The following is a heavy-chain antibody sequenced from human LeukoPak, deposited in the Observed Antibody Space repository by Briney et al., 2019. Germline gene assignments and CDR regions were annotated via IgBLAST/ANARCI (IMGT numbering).Heavy chain of an antibody. J-gene: IGHJ6*03. CDR2: ISWNSRSI. CDR3: AKDYVASGSLNYYMDV. CDR1: GSTFDKNA. Sequence: GGSLRLSCAASGSTFDKNAMHWVRQAPGKGLEWVSGISWNSRSIAYADSVKGRFTISRDNAKKSLYLEMNSLRSGDTALYYCAKDYVASGSLNYYMDVWGKGTTVTVSS. D-gene: IGHD3-10*01. V-gene: IGHV3-9*01.